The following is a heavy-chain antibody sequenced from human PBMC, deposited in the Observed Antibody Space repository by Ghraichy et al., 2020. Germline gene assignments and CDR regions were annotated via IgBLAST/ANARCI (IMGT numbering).Heavy chain of an antibody. V-gene: IGHV1-58*02. D-gene: IGHD1-26*01. J-gene: IGHJ4*02. CDR2: IVVGSGNT. Sequence: SVKVSCKASGFTFTSSAMQWVRQARGQRLEWIGWIVVGSGNTNYAQKFQERVTITRDMSTSTAYMELSSLRSEDTAVYYCAASDSGSYYGGDYWGQGTLVTVSS. CDR3: AASDSGSYYGGDY. CDR1: GFTFTSSA.